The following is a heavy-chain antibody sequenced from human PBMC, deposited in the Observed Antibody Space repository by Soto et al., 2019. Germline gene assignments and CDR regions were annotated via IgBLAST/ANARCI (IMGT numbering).Heavy chain of an antibody. J-gene: IGHJ6*02. V-gene: IGHV3-30-3*01. CDR3: ARGSHSSGSNYYYGMDV. Sequence: LRLSCAASGFTFSSYAMHWVRQAPGKGLEWVAVISYDGSNKYYADSVKGRFTISRDNSKNTLYLQMNSLRAEDTAVYYCARGSHSSGSNYYYGMDVWGQGTTVTVSS. CDR1: GFTFSSYA. CDR2: ISYDGSNK. D-gene: IGHD6-19*01.